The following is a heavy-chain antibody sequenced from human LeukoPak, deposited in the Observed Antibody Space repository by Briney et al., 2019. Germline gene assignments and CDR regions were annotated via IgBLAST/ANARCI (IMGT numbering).Heavy chain of an antibody. CDR2: INPNSGGT. V-gene: IGHV1-2*02. Sequence: GASVTVSCKASGYTFTGYYMHWVRQAPGQGLEWMGWINPNSGGTNYAQKFQGRVTMTRDTSISTAYMELSRLRSDDTAVYYCAREEYDSSGYALDYWGQGTLVTVSS. CDR3: AREEYDSSGYALDY. CDR1: GYTFTGYY. J-gene: IGHJ4*02. D-gene: IGHD3-22*01.